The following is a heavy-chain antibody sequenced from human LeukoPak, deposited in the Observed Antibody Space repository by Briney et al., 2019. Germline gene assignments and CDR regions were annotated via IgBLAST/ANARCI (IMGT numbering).Heavy chain of an antibody. D-gene: IGHD4-11*01. V-gene: IGHV3-21*01. Sequence: GGSLRLSCAASGFTFSSYSMNWVRQAPGKGLEWVSSISSSSSYIYYADSVKGRFTTSRDNAKNSLYLQMNSLRAEDTAVYYCARDHDYSNYVVYWGQGTLVTVSS. CDR2: ISSSSSYI. J-gene: IGHJ4*02. CDR1: GFTFSSYS. CDR3: ARDHDYSNYVVY.